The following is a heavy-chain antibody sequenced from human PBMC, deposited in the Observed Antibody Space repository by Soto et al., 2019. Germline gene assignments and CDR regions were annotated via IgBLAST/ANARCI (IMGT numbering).Heavy chain of an antibody. D-gene: IGHD6-13*01. V-gene: IGHV3-7*01. Sequence: GGSLRLSCAASGFTFSSYWMSWVRQAPGKGLEWVANIKQDGSEKYYVDSVKGRFTISRDNAKNSLYLQMNSLRAEDTAVYYSPRVVGSGWYPSWLDTWGPGTLATVSS. CDR3: PRVVGSGWYPSWLDT. CDR1: GFTFSSYW. J-gene: IGHJ5*02. CDR2: IKQDGSEK.